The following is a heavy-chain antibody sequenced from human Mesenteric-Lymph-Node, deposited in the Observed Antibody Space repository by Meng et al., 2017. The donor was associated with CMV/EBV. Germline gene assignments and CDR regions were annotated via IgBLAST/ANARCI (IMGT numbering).Heavy chain of an antibody. CDR2: ISWNDDK. J-gene: IGHJ4*02. CDR1: GFSLTTNGVG. Sequence: SGPTLVNPTQTLTVTCTLSGFSLTTNGVGVGWIRQPPGKALEWLALISWNDDKRYSPSLENRLTITKDTSKNEVVLTLTNVDPLDTATYYCVNNYFDQMGVSGEACDSSSCLRSFDRWGQGTLVTVSS. CDR3: VNNYFDQMGVSGEACDSSSCLRSFDR. V-gene: IGHV2-5*01. D-gene: IGHD2-2*01.